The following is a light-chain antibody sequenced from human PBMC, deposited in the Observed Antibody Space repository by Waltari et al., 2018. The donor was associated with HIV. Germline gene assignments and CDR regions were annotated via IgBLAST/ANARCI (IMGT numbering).Light chain of an antibody. J-gene: IGLJ3*02. Sequence: FMLTQPHSVSESPGKTVTISCTRSSVSIASNYVQWYQQRPGRAPTTVIYEDNQRPSGVPDRFSGSIDSSSNSASLTISGLKTEDEADYYCQSYDSSNPWVFGGGTKLTVL. V-gene: IGLV6-57*04. CDR2: EDN. CDR1: SVSIASNY. CDR3: QSYDSSNPWV.